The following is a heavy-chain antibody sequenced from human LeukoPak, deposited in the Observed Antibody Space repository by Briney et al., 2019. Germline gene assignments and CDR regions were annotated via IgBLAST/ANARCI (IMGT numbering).Heavy chain of an antibody. CDR1: GGSISSYY. CDR2: IYTSGST. D-gene: IGHD3-3*02. CDR3: ARAPIFGVVKGADYYYYYMDV. V-gene: IGHV4-4*07. J-gene: IGHJ6*03. Sequence: PSETLSPTCTVSGGSISSYYWSWIRQPAGKGLEWIGRIYTSGSTNYNPSLKSRVTMSVDTSKNQFSLKLSSVTAADTAVYYCARAPIFGVVKGADYYYYYMDVWGKGTTVTVSS.